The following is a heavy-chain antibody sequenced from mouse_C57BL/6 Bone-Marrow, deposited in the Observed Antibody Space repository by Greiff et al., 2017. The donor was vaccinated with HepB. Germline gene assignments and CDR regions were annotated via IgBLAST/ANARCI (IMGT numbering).Heavy chain of an antibody. Sequence: EVQLQQSGPELVKPGASVKISCKASGYTFTDYYMNWVKQSHGKSLEWIGDINPNNGGTSYNQKFKGKATLTVDKSSSTAYMELRSLTSEDSAVYYCARNSRYYFDYWGQGTTLTVSS. CDR2: INPNNGGT. J-gene: IGHJ2*01. CDR3: ARNSRYYFDY. V-gene: IGHV1-26*01. CDR1: GYTFTDYY.